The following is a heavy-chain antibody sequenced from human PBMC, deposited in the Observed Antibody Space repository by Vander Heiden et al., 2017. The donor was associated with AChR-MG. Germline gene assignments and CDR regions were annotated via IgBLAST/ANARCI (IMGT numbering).Heavy chain of an antibody. Sequence: QRQLVESGGGVVQPGPSLRLACAGSGFSFGWFVMPWVRQAPGKGLEWVAVMSSDGSNEFYADSVKGRFTISRDNSKNTLFLQMNSVRAEDTAVYYCAKVVGNYGDYYYYYGMDVWGQGTTVTVSS. J-gene: IGHJ6*02. CDR2: MSSDGSNE. V-gene: IGHV3-30*18. CDR3: AKVVGNYGDYYYYYGMDV. CDR1: GFSFGWFV. D-gene: IGHD2-21*02.